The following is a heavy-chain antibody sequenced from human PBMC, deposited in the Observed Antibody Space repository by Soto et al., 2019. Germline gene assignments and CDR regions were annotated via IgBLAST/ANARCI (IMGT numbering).Heavy chain of an antibody. J-gene: IGHJ3*02. D-gene: IGHD3-22*01. CDR3: ARDPVTMIGNDAFDI. V-gene: IGHV4-31*03. Sequence: PSETLALTVTVSGGSISSGGYYWSCIRKHPGKGLEWIWYIYYGGSTYYNPSLKSRVTISVDTSKNQFSLKLSSVTAADKAVYYCARDPVTMIGNDAFDICGQGTMVTV. CDR1: GGSISSGGYY. CDR2: IYYGGST.